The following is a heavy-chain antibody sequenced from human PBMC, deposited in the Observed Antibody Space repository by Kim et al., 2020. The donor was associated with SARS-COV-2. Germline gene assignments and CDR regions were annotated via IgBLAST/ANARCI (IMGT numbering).Heavy chain of an antibody. J-gene: IGHJ4*02. CDR3: VKSSGGSWESNFDY. V-gene: IGHV3-64D*06. D-gene: IGHD2-15*01. Sequence: ADAVKGRFTISRDNSKNTLYLQMSSLRAEDTAVYYCVKSSGGSWESNFDYWGQGTLVTVSS.